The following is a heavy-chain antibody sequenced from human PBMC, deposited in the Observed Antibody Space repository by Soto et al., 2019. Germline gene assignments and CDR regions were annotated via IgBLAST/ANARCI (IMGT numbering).Heavy chain of an antibody. J-gene: IGHJ4*02. V-gene: IGHV3-33*08. CDR3: ARDYDSSGYPRYYFDY. Sequence: GGSLRLSCAASGFTFSSYSMNWVRQAPGKGLEWVAVIWYDGSSKYYADSVKGRFTISRDNSKNTLYLQMNSLRAEDTAVYYCARDYDSSGYPRYYFDYWGQGTLVTVSS. CDR1: GFTFSSYS. D-gene: IGHD3-22*01. CDR2: IWYDGSSK.